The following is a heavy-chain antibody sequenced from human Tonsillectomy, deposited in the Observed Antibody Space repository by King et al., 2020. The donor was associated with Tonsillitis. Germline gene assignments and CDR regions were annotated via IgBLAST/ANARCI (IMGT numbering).Heavy chain of an antibody. J-gene: IGHJ4*02. V-gene: IGHV3-30*02. Sequence: VQVVESGGNMVQPGGSLRLSCAASGFTFGDYGMHWVRQAPGKGLQWVGFTRFDGSDKYYADSVKGRFIISRDNDNSTLYLQMNSLKRDDTAVYYCASDASYSSGPHYWGQGTLVIVSS. CDR3: ASDASYSSGPHY. CDR2: TRFDGSDK. D-gene: IGHD3-22*01. CDR1: GFTFGDYG.